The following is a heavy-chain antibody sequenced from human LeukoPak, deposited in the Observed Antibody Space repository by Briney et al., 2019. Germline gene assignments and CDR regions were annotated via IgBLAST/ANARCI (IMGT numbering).Heavy chain of an antibody. V-gene: IGHV1-2*02. CDR2: INPNSGGT. CDR1: GYTFTGYY. J-gene: IGHJ4*02. Sequence: ASVKVSCKAFGYTFTGYYMHWVRQAPGQGLEWMGWINPNSGGTNYAQKFQGRVTMTRDTSISTAYMELSRLRSDDTAVYYGARVAVAGAGGYWGQGTLVTVSS. D-gene: IGHD6-19*01. CDR3: ARVAVAGAGGY.